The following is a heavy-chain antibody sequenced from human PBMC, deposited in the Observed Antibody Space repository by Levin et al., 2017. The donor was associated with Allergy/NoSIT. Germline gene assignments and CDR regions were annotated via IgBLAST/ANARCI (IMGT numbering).Heavy chain of an antibody. J-gene: IGHJ5*02. CDR3: AHSGPGGQQLVLGVWFDP. D-gene: IGHD6-13*01. V-gene: IGHV2-5*02. Sequence: SGPTLVKPTQTLTLTCTFSGFSLSTSGVGVGWIRQPPGKALEWLALIYWDDDKRYSPSLKSRLTITKDTSKNQVVLTMTNMDPVDTATYYCAHSGPGGQQLVLGVWFDPWGQGTLVTVSS. CDR2: IYWDDDK. CDR1: GFSLSTSGVG.